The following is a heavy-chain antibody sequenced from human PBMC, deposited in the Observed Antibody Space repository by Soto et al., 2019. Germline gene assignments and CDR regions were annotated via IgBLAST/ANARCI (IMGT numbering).Heavy chain of an antibody. CDR2: IYWNDDK. Sequence: EGVGWIRQPPGKALEWLALIYWNDDKRYSPSLKSRLTITKDTSKNQVVLTMTNMDPVDTATYYCAHRRGYSSSQNNWFDPWGQGTLVTASS. J-gene: IGHJ5*02. CDR3: AHRRGYSSSQNNWFDP. D-gene: IGHD6-6*01. CDR1: EG. V-gene: IGHV2-5*01.